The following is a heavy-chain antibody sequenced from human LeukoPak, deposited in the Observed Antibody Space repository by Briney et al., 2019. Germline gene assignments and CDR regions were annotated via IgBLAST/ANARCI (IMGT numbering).Heavy chain of an antibody. CDR3: ARGGAAPDACDI. J-gene: IGHJ3*02. V-gene: IGHV1-69*13. D-gene: IGHD3-16*01. CDR2: IIPIFGTA. Sequence: SVKVSCKASGGTFSSYAISWVRQAPGQGLEWMGGIIPIFGTANYAQKFQGRVTITADESTSTAYMELSSLRSEDTAVYYCARGGAAPDACDIWGQGTMVTVSS. CDR1: GGTFSSYA.